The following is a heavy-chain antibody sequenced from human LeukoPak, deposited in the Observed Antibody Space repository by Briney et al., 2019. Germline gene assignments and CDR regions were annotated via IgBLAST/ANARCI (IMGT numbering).Heavy chain of an antibody. CDR2: ISGYHGNT. J-gene: IGHJ4*02. D-gene: IGHD3-9*01. V-gene: IGHV1-18*01. Sequence: ASVKVSCKASGYTFTTYDISWVRQAPAQGLECMGWISGYHGNTNYAQKLQGRVTMTTDTSTTTAYVELRSLRSDDTAVYYCARTPVYYDILTGSVFDYWGQGTLVTVSS. CDR3: ARTPVYYDILTGSVFDY. CDR1: GYTFTTYD.